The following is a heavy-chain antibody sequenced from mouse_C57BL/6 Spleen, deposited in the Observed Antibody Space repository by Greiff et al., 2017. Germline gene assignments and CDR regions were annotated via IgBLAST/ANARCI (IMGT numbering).Heavy chain of an antibody. D-gene: IGHD1-1*01. CDR2: IDPANGNT. Sequence: VHVKQSVAELVRPGASVKLSCTASGFNIKNTYMHWVKQRPEQGLEWIGRIDPANGNTKYAPKFQGKATITADASSNTAYLQLSSLTSEDTAIYYCARWGYGSSLSFAYWGQGTLVTVSA. CDR3: ARWGYGSSLSFAY. J-gene: IGHJ3*01. V-gene: IGHV14-3*01. CDR1: GFNIKNTY.